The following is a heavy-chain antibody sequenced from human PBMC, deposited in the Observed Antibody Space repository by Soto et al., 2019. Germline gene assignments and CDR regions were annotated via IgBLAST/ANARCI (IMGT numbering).Heavy chain of an antibody. Sequence: SETLSLTCTVSRGCISSGGYAWSWIRHTPGKGRERIGYIYTIGSSYYDPSRKRRVTISVDTATNRFSLKLSSVTASDTAVYCCARVSVTTESKWFDAWGQATLVNVSS. CDR2: IYTIGSS. J-gene: IGHJ5*02. CDR1: RGCISSGGYA. CDR3: ARVSVTTESKWFDA. D-gene: IGHD4-4*01. V-gene: IGHV4-30-4*01.